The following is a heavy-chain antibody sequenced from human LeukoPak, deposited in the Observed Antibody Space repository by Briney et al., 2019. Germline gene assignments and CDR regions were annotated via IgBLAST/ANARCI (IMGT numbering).Heavy chain of an antibody. CDR3: ARLFPRVPPSRVGYYFDY. CDR2: IYTSGST. J-gene: IGHJ4*02. V-gene: IGHV4-4*09. Sequence: SETLSLTWPVSGGSISGYYWSWIREPPRKGQELFWFIYTSGSTNYNPSLKSRVTISVDTSKNQFSLKLSSVTAADTAVYYCARLFPRVPPSRVGYYFDYWGQGTLVTVSS. D-gene: IGHD3-16*01. CDR1: GGSISGYY.